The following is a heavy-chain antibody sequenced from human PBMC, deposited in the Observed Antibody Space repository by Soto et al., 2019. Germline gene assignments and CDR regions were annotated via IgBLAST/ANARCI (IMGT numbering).Heavy chain of an antibody. Sequence: GWSLRLSCAASGFTFSRYWMTWVRQAPGKGLQWVANINQDGSKSFYADSVKGRFTISRDSAKNSLDLQMTSLRVEDTAIYYCATYYDILTTSRFEYWGQGSLVTVSS. CDR1: GFTFSRYW. CDR3: ATYYDILTTSRFEY. V-gene: IGHV3-7*03. J-gene: IGHJ4*02. D-gene: IGHD3-9*01. CDR2: INQDGSKS.